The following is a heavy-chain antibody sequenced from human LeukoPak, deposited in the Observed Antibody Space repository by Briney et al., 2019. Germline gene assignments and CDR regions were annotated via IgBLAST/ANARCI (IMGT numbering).Heavy chain of an antibody. CDR3: ARRGDV. CDR2: IYASGST. V-gene: IGHV4-61*02. J-gene: IGHJ4*02. Sequence: SETLPLTCTVSGGSISSGDYYWNWIRQPAGKGLEWIGRIYASGSTNYNPSLKSRVTISIDTSKSQFSLELNSVTAADTAVYYCARRGDVWGQGTLVTVSS. D-gene: IGHD3-10*01. CDR1: GGSISSGDYY.